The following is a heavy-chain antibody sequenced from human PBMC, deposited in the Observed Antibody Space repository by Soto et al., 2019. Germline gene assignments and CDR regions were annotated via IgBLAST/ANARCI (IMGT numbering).Heavy chain of an antibody. J-gene: IGHJ5*02. D-gene: IGHD6-19*01. V-gene: IGHV3-7*01. CDR3: AREEADSSADLIGP. Sequence: EVQLVESGGGLVQPGGSLRLSCAASGFTFSSYWMSWVRQAPGKGLEWVANIKQDGSEKYYVDSVKGRFTISRDNAKNSLYLQMNSLRAEDTAVYYCAREEADSSADLIGPWGQGTLVTVSS. CDR2: IKQDGSEK. CDR1: GFTFSSYW.